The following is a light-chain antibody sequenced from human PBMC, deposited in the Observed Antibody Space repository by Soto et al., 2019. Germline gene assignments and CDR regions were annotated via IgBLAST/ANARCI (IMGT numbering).Light chain of an antibody. J-gene: IGKJ1*01. CDR1: QSVSSY. CDR3: QQRSNWLSWT. CDR2: DAS. V-gene: IGKV3-11*01. Sequence: EIVLTQSPATLFLSPGERATLSCRASQSVSSYLAWYQQKPGQAPRLLIYDASNRATGIPARFSGSGSGTDFTLTISSLEPEDFAVYYCQQRSNWLSWTFGQGTKVEIK.